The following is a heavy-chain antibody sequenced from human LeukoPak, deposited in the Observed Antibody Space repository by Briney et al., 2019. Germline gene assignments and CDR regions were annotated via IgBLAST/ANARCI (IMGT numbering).Heavy chain of an antibody. J-gene: IGHJ4*02. CDR1: GFSFSTYA. Sequence: GGSLRLSCAASGFSFSTYAMHWVRQAPGKGLEWVASTRYDGNNKYYADSVKGRFTISRDNSKNILYLQMNSLRAEDTAVYYCARDHGRGSSSFYSWGGGTYYFDNWGQGTLVTVSS. D-gene: IGHD6-6*01. CDR2: TRYDGNNK. CDR3: ARDHGRGSSSFYSWGGGTYYFDN. V-gene: IGHV3-30*02.